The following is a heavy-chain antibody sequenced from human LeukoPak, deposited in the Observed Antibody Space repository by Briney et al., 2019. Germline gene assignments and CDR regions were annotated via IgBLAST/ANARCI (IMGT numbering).Heavy chain of an antibody. CDR2: FDPEDGET. J-gene: IGHJ4*02. V-gene: IGHV1-24*01. Sequence: ASVKVSCKVSGYTLTELSMHWVRQAPGKGLEWMGGFDPEDGETIYAQKFQGRVTMTEDTSTDTAYMELSSLRSEDTAVYYCATAGHSSSWEYFDYWGQGTLVTVSS. CDR1: GYTLTELS. CDR3: ATAGHSSSWEYFDY. D-gene: IGHD6-13*01.